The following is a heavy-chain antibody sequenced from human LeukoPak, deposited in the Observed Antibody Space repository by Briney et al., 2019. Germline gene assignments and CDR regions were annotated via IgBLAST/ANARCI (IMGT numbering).Heavy chain of an antibody. CDR2: ISGSGGST. V-gene: IGHV3-23*01. CDR3: ATDGGLSGVADRGFDY. CDR1: GFTFSSYA. Sequence: GGSLRLSCAASGFTFSSYAMSWVRQAPGKGLYWVSAISGSGGSTYYADSVKGRFTISRDNSKNTLYLQMNSLRAEDTAVYYCATDGGLSGVADRGFDYWGQGTLVTVSS. D-gene: IGHD3-3*01. J-gene: IGHJ4*02.